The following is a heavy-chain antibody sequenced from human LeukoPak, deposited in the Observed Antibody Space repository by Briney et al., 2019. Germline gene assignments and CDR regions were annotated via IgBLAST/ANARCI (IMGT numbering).Heavy chain of an antibody. D-gene: IGHD3-22*01. CDR2: IDPRGGST. Sequence: ASVKVSCKASGYIFTSYYIHWVRRAPGQGLEWMGIIDPRGGSTTYAQKFQGSVTMTRDASTNTVYMEPSSLRSDDTALYYCARGGPVGNYDSSGYYLHWGQGTLVTVSS. J-gene: IGHJ4*02. CDR1: GYIFTSYY. CDR3: ARGGPVGNYDSSGYYLH. V-gene: IGHV1-46*01.